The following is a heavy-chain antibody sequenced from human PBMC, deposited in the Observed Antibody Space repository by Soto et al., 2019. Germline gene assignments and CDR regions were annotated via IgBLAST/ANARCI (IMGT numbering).Heavy chain of an antibody. Sequence: EVQLVESGGGLVQPGGSLRLSCAASGFTFSSYWMHWVRQAPGKGLVWVSRIRYDGRITNYADSVKGRSTISRDDAKNTVYLQMNSLRAEDTAVYDCARGLWGGYGMDGWGQGTTVTVSS. CDR3: ARGLWGGYGMDG. V-gene: IGHV3-74*01. J-gene: IGHJ6*02. CDR1: GFTFSSYW. CDR2: IRYDGRIT. D-gene: IGHD3-16*01.